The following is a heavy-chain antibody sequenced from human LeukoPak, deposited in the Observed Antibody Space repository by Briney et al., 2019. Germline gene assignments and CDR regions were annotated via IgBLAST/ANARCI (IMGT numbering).Heavy chain of an antibody. CDR2: IHYSGRT. V-gene: IGHV4-59*01. J-gene: IGHJ5*02. D-gene: IGHD1-26*01. Sequence: PSETLSLTCTVSGGSISTYYWNWIRQPPGKGPEWIGYIHYSGRTKFNPSLRSRVTISVDTSKNQFSLKLSSVTAADTAVYYCSRESGPYCPFGHWGQGTLVAVTS. CDR3: SRESGPYCPFGH. CDR1: GGSISTYY.